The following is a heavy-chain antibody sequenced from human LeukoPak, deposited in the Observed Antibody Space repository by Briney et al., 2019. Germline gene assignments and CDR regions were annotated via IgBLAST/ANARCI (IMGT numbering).Heavy chain of an antibody. V-gene: IGHV1-2*02. J-gene: IGHJ4*02. CDR3: ARAVRPYDSSGYYLGY. CDR1: GYTFTGYY. D-gene: IGHD3-22*01. Sequence: ASVKVSCKASGYTFTGYYMHWVRQAPGQGLEWMGWINPNSGGTNYAQKFQGRVTMTRDTSISTAYMELSRLRSDDTAVYYCARAVRPYDSSGYYLGYWGQGTLVTVSS. CDR2: INPNSGGT.